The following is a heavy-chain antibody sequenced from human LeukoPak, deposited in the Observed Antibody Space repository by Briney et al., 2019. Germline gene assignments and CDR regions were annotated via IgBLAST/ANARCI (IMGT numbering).Heavy chain of an antibody. J-gene: IGHJ4*02. D-gene: IGHD2-15*01. CDR2: INPNSGGT. Sequence: GASVKVSCKASGYTFTGYYMHWVRQAPGQGLEWMGWINPNSGGTNYAQKFQGRVTMTRDTSISTAYMELSRLRSDDTAVYYCARYHSPRYCSGGSCYSADYWGQGTLVTVSS. V-gene: IGHV1-2*02. CDR3: ARYHSPRYCSGGSCYSADY. CDR1: GYTFTGYY.